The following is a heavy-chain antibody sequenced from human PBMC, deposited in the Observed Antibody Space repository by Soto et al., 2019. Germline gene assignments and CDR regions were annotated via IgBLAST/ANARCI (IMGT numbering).Heavy chain of an antibody. CDR2: IDPSDSYI. V-gene: IGHV5-10-1*01. CDR1: GYSFTDYW. CDR3: ARRRCRTTSCPRNYYGMDV. J-gene: IGHJ6*02. Sequence: PGESLKISCKVSGYSFTDYWISWVRQMPGKGLEWMGRIDPSDSYINHSPSFEGHVTISADKSISTAYLQWSGLRASDSAMYYCARRRCRTTSCPRNYYGMDVWGQGTTVTVSS. D-gene: IGHD2-2*01.